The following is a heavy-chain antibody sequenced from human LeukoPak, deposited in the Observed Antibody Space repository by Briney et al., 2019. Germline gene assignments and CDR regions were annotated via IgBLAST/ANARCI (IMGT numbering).Heavy chain of an antibody. CDR3: TRDLQNIYSSSNGYYFDY. CDR2: INPSGGST. CDR1: GYTFTSYY. Sequence: GASVKVSCKASGYTFTSYYMHWVRQAPGQGLEWMGIINPSGGSTGYAQKFQGRVTMTRDTSTSTVYMELSSLRSEDTAVYYCTRDLQNIYSSSNGYYFDYWGQGTLVTVSS. J-gene: IGHJ4*02. V-gene: IGHV1-46*01. D-gene: IGHD6-6*01.